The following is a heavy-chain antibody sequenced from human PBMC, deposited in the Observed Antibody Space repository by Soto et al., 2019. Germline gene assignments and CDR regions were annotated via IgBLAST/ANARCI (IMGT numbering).Heavy chain of an antibody. V-gene: IGHV3-48*01. CDR1: GFTFSIYS. J-gene: IGHJ4*02. CDR2: IMPRSSHI. D-gene: IGHD6-19*01. Sequence: GGSLRLSCAASGFTFSIYSMNWVRQAPGKGLEWVSYIMPRSSHIFYADSVKGRFTISRDNAKNSLYLQMNSLRAEDTAVYYCARHSSGWYGDYFDYWGQGTLVTAPQ. CDR3: ARHSSGWYGDYFDY.